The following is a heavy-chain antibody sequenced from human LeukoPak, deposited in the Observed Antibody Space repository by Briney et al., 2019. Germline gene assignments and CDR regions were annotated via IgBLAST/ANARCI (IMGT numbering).Heavy chain of an antibody. D-gene: IGHD4-17*01. V-gene: IGHV1-69*05. CDR1: GGTFSSYA. CDR3: ARLDYGDYGGYMDV. Sequence: SVKVSCKASGGTFSSYAISWVRQAPGQGLEWMGGIIPIFGTANYAQKFQGRVTITTDESTSTAYMELSSLRSEDTAVYYCARLDYGDYGGYMDVWGKGTTVTVSS. CDR2: IIPIFGTA. J-gene: IGHJ6*03.